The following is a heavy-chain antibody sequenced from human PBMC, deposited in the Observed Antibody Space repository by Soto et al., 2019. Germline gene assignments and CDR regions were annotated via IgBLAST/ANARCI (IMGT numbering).Heavy chain of an antibody. J-gene: IGHJ6*02. CDR3: ARTLTTVAIPYYYYAMDV. V-gene: IGHV2-70*01. Sequence: SGPTLVNPTQTLTLTCTFSGFSLSTSGMCVSWIRQPPGKALEWLALIDWDDDKYYSTSLKTRLTISKDTSKNQVVLTMTNMDPVDTATYYCARTLTTVAIPYYYYAMDVWGQGTTVTVS. CDR2: IDWDDDK. D-gene: IGHD4-4*01. CDR1: GFSLSTSGMC.